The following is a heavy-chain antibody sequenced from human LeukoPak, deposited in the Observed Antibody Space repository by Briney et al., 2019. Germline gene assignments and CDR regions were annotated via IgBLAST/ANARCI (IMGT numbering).Heavy chain of an antibody. D-gene: IGHD3-10*01. CDR3: AKDRRAGSYDY. CDR1: GYSISSGYY. J-gene: IGHJ4*02. Sequence: ETLSLTCTVSGYSISSGYYWGWIRQPPGKGLEWVSAISGSGGSTYYADSVKGRFTISRDNSKNTLYLQMNSLRAEDTAVYYCAKDRRAGSYDYWGQGTLVTVSS. V-gene: IGHV3-23*01. CDR2: ISGSGGST.